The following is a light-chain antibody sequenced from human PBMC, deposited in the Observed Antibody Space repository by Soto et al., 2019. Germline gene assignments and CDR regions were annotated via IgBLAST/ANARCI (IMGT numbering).Light chain of an antibody. V-gene: IGLV1-44*01. CDR3: AAWDDSLNGFYV. J-gene: IGLJ1*01. CDR2: SNN. Sequence: QSVLTQPPSASGTPGQRVTISCSGSSSNIGSNTVNWYQQLPGTAPKLVIYSNNQRPSGVPDRLSGSKSGTSASLAISGLQSEDEADYYCAAWDDSLNGFYVFGTGTNVTVL. CDR1: SSNIGSNT.